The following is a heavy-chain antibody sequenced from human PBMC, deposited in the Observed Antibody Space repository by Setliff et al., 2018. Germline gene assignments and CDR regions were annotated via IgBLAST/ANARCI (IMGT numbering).Heavy chain of an antibody. CDR1: GFTFSNSW. J-gene: IGHJ4*02. Sequence: LRLSCAASGFTFSNSWMSWVRQAPGKGLEWVANIKQDGSEKYYVDSVKGRFTISRDNAKNSLYLQMSSLRAEDTAVYYCARETPPYYFDYWGQGTLVTVSS. CDR3: ARETPPYYFDY. V-gene: IGHV3-7*01. CDR2: IKQDGSEK.